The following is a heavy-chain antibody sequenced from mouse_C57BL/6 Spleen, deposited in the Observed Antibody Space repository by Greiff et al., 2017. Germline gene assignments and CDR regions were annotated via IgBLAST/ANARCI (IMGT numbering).Heavy chain of an antibody. V-gene: IGHV5-12*01. CDR1: GFTFSDYY. CDR2: ISNGGGST. D-gene: IGHD4-1*01. CDR3: ARGLGHVDY. J-gene: IGHJ2*01. Sequence: EVKLVESGGGLVQPGGSLKLSCAASGFTFSDYYMYWVRQTPEKRLEWVAYISNGGGSTYYPDTVKGRFTISRDNAKNTLYLQMSRLKSEDTAMYYCARGLGHVDYWGQGTTLTVSS.